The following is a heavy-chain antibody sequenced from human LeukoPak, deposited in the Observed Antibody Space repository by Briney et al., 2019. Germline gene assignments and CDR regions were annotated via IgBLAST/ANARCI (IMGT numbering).Heavy chain of an antibody. D-gene: IGHD5-18*01. Sequence: SVKVSCKASGGTFSSYAISWVRQAPGQGLEWMGRIIPIFGTANYAQKFQGRVTITTDESTSTAYMELSSLRSEDTAVYYCARDRGRGYSYGYDLDYWGQGNLVTVSS. CDR3: ARDRGRGYSYGYDLDY. CDR2: IIPIFGTA. CDR1: GGTFSSYA. V-gene: IGHV1-69*05. J-gene: IGHJ4*02.